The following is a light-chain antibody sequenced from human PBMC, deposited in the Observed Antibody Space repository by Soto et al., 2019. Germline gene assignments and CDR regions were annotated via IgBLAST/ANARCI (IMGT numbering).Light chain of an antibody. Sequence: IKLTQSPSSLSASVGDSVTITYGASQGISSFLAWYQQKPGKAPKLLIYAASTLQSGVPSRFSGSGSGTEFTLTISSLQPDDFATYYCQQYNSYWTFGQGTKVDIK. CDR2: AAS. CDR3: QQYNSYWT. CDR1: QGISSF. V-gene: IGKV1-9*01. J-gene: IGKJ1*01.